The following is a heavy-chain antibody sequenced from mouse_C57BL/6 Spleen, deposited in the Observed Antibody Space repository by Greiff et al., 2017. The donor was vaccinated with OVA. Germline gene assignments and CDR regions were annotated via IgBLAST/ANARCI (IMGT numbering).Heavy chain of an antibody. D-gene: IGHD2-1*01. CDR1: GFSLTSYG. CDR2: IWSGGST. CDR3: ARNQGLDYGNLFDY. V-gene: IGHV2-2*01. Sequence: QVQLQQSGPGLVPPSQRLSITCTVSGFSLTSYGVHWVSQSPGKGLEWLGVIWSGGSTDYNEALISSLSIRKDNSKSQVFFNMNSLQADDTAIYYCARNQGLDYGNLFDYWGQGPTLTVSS. J-gene: IGHJ2*01.